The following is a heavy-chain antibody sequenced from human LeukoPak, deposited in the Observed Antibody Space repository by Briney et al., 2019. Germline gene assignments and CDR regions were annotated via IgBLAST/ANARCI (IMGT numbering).Heavy chain of an antibody. D-gene: IGHD1-20*01. CDR1: GYTFTDTG. Sequence: ASVTVSCKASGYTFTDTGISGVRQAAGQGVEGMGWISAYSGNTNYAQMFQGRVTMTTDTSTSTAYMELRSLRSDDTAVYYCARGIIIGTTAYKYWGQGTLVTVSS. V-gene: IGHV1-18*01. CDR2: ISAYSGNT. J-gene: IGHJ4*02. CDR3: ARGIIIGTTAYKY.